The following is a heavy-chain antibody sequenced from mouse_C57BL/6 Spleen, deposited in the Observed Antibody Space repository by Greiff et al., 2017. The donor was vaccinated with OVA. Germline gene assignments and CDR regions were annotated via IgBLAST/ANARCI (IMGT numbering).Heavy chain of an antibody. J-gene: IGHJ2*01. CDR1: GYAFSSYW. CDR2: IYPGDGDT. D-gene: IGHD1-1*01. CDR3: ARVTTVVEWNYFDY. Sequence: QVQLKQSGAELVKPGASVKISCKASGYAFSSYWMNWVKQRPGKGLEWIGQIYPGDGDTNYNGKFKGKATLTADKSSSTAYKQLSSLTSEDSAVYFCARVTTVVEWNYFDYWGQGTTLTVSS. V-gene: IGHV1-80*01.